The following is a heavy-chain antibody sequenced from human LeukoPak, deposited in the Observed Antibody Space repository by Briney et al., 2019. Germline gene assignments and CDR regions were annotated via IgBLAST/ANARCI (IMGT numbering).Heavy chain of an antibody. J-gene: IGHJ4*02. D-gene: IGHD2-15*01. CDR2: IIPVFGIA. Sequence: ASVKVSCKASGRTFNTYTINWVRQAPGQGLELLGRIIPVFGIADSTQNFRGRVTISADTAATTAYMELNNLRSEDTAVYYCALEHDCSRFPCTEFWGQGTLVTVSS. V-gene: IGHV1-69*02. CDR3: ALEHDCSRFPCTEF. CDR1: GRTFNTYT.